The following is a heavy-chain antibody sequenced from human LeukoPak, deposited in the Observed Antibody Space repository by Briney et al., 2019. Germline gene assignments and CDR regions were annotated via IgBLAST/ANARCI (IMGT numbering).Heavy chain of an antibody. CDR2: ISSSSSYI. CDR3: ASDSGSLRGEFDY. J-gene: IGHJ4*02. CDR1: GFTFSSYS. Sequence: GGSLRLSCAASGFTFSSYSMNWVRQAPGKGLEWVSSISSSSSYIYYADSVKGRFTISRDNAKNPLYLQMNSLRAEDTAVYYCASDSGSLRGEFDYWGQGTLSPSPQ. D-gene: IGHD1-26*01. V-gene: IGHV3-21*01.